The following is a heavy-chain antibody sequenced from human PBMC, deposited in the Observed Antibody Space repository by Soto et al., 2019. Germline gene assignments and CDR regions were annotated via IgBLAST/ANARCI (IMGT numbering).Heavy chain of an antibody. CDR1: GYSFTSYW. CDR2: IYPGDSDT. D-gene: IGHD2-15*01. Sequence: GESLKISCKGSGYSFTSYWIGWVRQMPGKGLEWMGIIYPGDSDTRYSPSFQGQVTISADKSISTAYLQWSSLKASDTAMYYCARSGYCSGGSCYSPRSPVEYWGQGTLVTVSS. V-gene: IGHV5-51*01. CDR3: ARSGYCSGGSCYSPRSPVEY. J-gene: IGHJ4*02.